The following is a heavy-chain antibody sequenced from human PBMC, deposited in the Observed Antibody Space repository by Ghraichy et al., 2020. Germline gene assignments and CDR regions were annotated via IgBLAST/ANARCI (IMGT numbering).Heavy chain of an antibody. J-gene: IGHJ4*02. V-gene: IGHV3-30*04. Sequence: GGSLRLSCGASRFTFSSYAIHWVRQAPGKGLEWVAVISYDGRNQYYADSLKGRFTISRDNSKNTLYLQMNSLRAEDTAVYYCARDPTGAYDRPEYYFDYWGQGTLVTVSS. D-gene: IGHD3-22*01. CDR1: RFTFSSYA. CDR3: ARDPTGAYDRPEYYFDY. CDR2: ISYDGRNQ.